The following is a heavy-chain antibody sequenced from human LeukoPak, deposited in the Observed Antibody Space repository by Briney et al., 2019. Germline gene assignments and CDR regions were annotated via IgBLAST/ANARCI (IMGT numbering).Heavy chain of an antibody. CDR1: GFTFSSYS. Sequence: GGSLRLSCAASGFTFSSYSMNWVRQAPGKGLEWVSSISSSSSYIYYADSVKGRFTISRDNAKNSLYLQMNSLRAEDTAVYYCARELCFGGRGARTTDFDYWGQGTLVTVSS. CDR2: ISSSSSYI. V-gene: IGHV3-21*01. J-gene: IGHJ4*02. CDR3: ARELCFGGRGARTTDFDY. D-gene: IGHD3-10*01.